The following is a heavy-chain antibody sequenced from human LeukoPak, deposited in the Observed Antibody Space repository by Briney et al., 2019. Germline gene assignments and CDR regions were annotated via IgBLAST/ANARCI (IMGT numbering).Heavy chain of an antibody. CDR3: ARGGGDSSGYYYETLRS. CDR2: IYSGGST. Sequence: GGSLRLSCAASGFTVSSNYMSWVRQAPGKGLEWVSVIYSGGSTYYADSVKGRFTISRDNSKNTLYLQMNSLRAEDTAAYYCARGGGDSSGYYYETLRSWGQGTLVTVSS. V-gene: IGHV3-53*01. J-gene: IGHJ4*02. CDR1: GFTVSSNY. D-gene: IGHD3-22*01.